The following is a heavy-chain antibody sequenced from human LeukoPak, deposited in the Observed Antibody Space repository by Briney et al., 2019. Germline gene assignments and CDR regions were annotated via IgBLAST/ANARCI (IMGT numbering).Heavy chain of an antibody. CDR3: ARTVHRSGYDFSYYYMDV. Sequence: GGSLRLSCAASGFTFNRFWMSWVRQAPGKGLEWVSSVSSSSTYIYYADSVKGRFTISRDNAKNSLYLQMNSLRAEDTAVYYCARTVHRSGYDFSYYYMDVWGKGTTVTVSS. J-gene: IGHJ6*03. CDR1: GFTFNRFW. D-gene: IGHD5-12*01. CDR2: VSSSSTYI. V-gene: IGHV3-21*01.